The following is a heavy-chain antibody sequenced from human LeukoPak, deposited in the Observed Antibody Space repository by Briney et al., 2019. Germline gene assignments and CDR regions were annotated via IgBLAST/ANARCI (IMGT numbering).Heavy chain of an antibody. CDR3: ARKTITMIVVVKYYFDY. CDR2: INHSGST. J-gene: IGHJ4*02. V-gene: IGHV4-39*07. Sequence: SETLSLTCTVSGGSISSSSYSWGWIRQPPGKGLEWIGEINHSGSTNYNPSLKSRVTISVDTSKNQFSLKLSSVTAADTAVYYCARKTITMIVVVKYYFDYWGQGTLVTVSS. D-gene: IGHD3-22*01. CDR1: GGSISSSSYS.